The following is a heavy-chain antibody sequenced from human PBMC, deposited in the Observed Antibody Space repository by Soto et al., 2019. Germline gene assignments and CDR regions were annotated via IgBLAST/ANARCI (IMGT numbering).Heavy chain of an antibody. CDR2: IIPIFGTA. CDR3: ASKRSSSSEFDY. Sequence: SVKVSCKASGGTFSSFAISWVRQAPGQGLEWMGGIIPIFGTANYAQKFQGRVTITADESTSTAYMELSSLRSEDTAVYYCASKRSSSSEFDYWGQGTLVTVSS. J-gene: IGHJ4*02. V-gene: IGHV1-69*13. D-gene: IGHD6-13*01. CDR1: GGTFSSFA.